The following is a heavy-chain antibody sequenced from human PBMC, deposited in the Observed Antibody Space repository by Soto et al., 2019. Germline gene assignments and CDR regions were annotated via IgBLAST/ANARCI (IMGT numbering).Heavy chain of an antibody. CDR2: ISGSGDST. CDR1: GFTFSRSA. J-gene: IGHJ6*04. CDR3: AKGPTIFGVVITFDYYYGLDV. V-gene: IGHV3-23*01. D-gene: IGHD3-3*01. Sequence: EVQLLESGGGLVQPGGSLRLSCAASGFTFSRSAMSWVRQAPGKGLDWVSAISGSGDSTYYTDAVNGRFTISRDYSKTTMYLQMNRLSAGDTDIYYCAKGPTIFGVVITFDYYYGLDVWGKGTTVTVSS.